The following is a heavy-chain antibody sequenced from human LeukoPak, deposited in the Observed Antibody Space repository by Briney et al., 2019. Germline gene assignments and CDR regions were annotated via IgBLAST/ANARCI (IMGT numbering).Heavy chain of an antibody. CDR1: GGSISSGNYF. CDR2: IYHSGST. J-gene: IGHJ4*02. V-gene: IGHV4-31*03. CDR3: ARDQEAFDY. Sequence: SETLSLTCTVSGGSISSGNYFWSWIRQHPGKGLEWIGYIYHSGSTYYNPSLKSRVSISGDTSKNEFSLTLNSVTAADTAVYYCARDQEAFDYWGQGTLVTVSS.